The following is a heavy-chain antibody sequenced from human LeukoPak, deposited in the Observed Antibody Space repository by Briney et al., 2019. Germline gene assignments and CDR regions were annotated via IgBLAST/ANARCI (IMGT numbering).Heavy chain of an antibody. V-gene: IGHV1-69*04. CDR1: GGTCSSYA. CDR2: IIPILGIA. CDR3: ARASYYGSGSSHVWFDP. Sequence: GASVKVSCKASGGTCSSYAISWVRQAPGQGLEWMGRIIPILGIANYAQKFQGRVTITADKSTSTAYMELSSLRSEDTAVYYCARASYYGSGSSHVWFDPWGQGTLVTVSS. D-gene: IGHD3-10*01. J-gene: IGHJ5*02.